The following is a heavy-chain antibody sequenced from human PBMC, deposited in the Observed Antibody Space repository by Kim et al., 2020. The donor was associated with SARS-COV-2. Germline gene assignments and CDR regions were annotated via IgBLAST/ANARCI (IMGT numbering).Heavy chain of an antibody. D-gene: IGHD2-15*01. Sequence: GGSLRLSCAASGFTFSTYWMHWVRQAPGKGLVWVSRISSEGSITSHADSVRGRFTISRDNVKNTVYLQMNSLRVEDTAAYYCARASPLYCDGGRCYYGVGYYYGMDVWGQGTTVTVSS. CDR2: ISSEGSIT. CDR1: GFTFSTYW. CDR3: ARASPLYCDGGRCYYGVGYYYGMDV. J-gene: IGHJ6*02. V-gene: IGHV3-74*01.